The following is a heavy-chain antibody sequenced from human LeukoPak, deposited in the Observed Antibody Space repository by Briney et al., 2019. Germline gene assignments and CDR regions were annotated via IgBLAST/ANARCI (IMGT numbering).Heavy chain of an antibody. CDR3: AKSGSGYYI. CDR1: GFTFSSYA. CDR2: ISGSGGST. V-gene: IGHV3-23*01. Sequence: GGSLRLSCAASGFTFSSYAMSWVRQAPGKGLEWVSAISGSGGSTYYADSVKGRFTVSRDNSKSTLYLQMNSLRAEDTAIYYCAKSGSGYYIWGQGTLVTVSS. D-gene: IGHD3-3*01. J-gene: IGHJ4*02.